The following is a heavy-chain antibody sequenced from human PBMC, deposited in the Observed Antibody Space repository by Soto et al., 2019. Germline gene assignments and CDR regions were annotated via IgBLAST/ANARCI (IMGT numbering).Heavy chain of an antibody. D-gene: IGHD3-16*01. J-gene: IGHJ1*01. CDR2: ISGNYM. CDR1: GFIFNAYT. Sequence: EVQLVESGGGLVKPGGSLRLSCAASGFIFNAYTMNWVRQAPGKGLEWVSSISGNYMYYADSVKGRFTISRDNARKSLYLQMNSLKADDTAVYYCATDPLGGSGNEYFQDWGHGTLGIVSS. V-gene: IGHV3-21*01. CDR3: ATDPLGGSGNEYFQD.